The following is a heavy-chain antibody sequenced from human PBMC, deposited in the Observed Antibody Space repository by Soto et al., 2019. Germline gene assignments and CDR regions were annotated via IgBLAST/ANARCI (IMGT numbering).Heavy chain of an antibody. Sequence: ASVKVSCKASGGTFSSYAISWVRQAPGQGLEWMGGIIPIFGTANYAQKFQGRVTITADESTSTAYMELSSLRSEDTAVYYCARDLKPVTDYYDSSGYYPDAADYWGQGTLVTVSS. J-gene: IGHJ4*02. CDR1: GGTFSSYA. CDR3: ARDLKPVTDYYDSSGYYPDAADY. D-gene: IGHD3-22*01. CDR2: IIPIFGTA. V-gene: IGHV1-69*13.